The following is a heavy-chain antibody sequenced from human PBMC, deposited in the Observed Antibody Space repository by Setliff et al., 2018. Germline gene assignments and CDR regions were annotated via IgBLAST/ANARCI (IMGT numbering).Heavy chain of an antibody. V-gene: IGHV4-39*01. CDR1: GGSISSSSYY. CDR3: AGYSGYGGDDY. J-gene: IGHJ4*02. CDR2: IYYSGST. Sequence: PSETLSLTCTVSGGSISSSSYYWGWIRQPPGKGLEWIGSIYYSGSTYCNPSLKSRVTXXXXTXXNXXXXXXXXXTXXDXAVYYCAGYSGYGGDDYWGQGTLVTVSS. D-gene: IGHD5-12*01.